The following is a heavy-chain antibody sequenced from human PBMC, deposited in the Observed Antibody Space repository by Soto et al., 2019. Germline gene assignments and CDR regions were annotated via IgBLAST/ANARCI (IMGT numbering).Heavy chain of an antibody. CDR3: ARPDCSGGSCYLYYFDY. D-gene: IGHD2-15*01. CDR1: GYSFTSYL. CDR2: IYPGDSDT. Sequence: GAALKISCKGSGYSFTSYLNGWGRHMARKGLEWMGIIYPGDSDTRYSPSFQGQVTISAAKSISTAYLQWSSLKASDAAMYYCARPDCSGGSCYLYYFDYWGQGTLVTVSS. J-gene: IGHJ4*02. V-gene: IGHV5-51*01.